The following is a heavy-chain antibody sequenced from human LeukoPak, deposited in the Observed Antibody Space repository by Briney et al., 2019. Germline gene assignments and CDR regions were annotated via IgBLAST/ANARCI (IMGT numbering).Heavy chain of an antibody. V-gene: IGHV4-31*03. D-gene: IGHD2-15*01. J-gene: IGHJ6*02. CDR3: ARDRVAYGMDV. CDR2: IYYSGST. Sequence: SQTLSLTCTVSGGSISSGGYYWSWIRQHPGKGLEWIGYIYYSGSTYYNPSLKSRVTISVDTSKNQSSLKLSSVTAADTAVYYCARDRVAYGMDVWGQGTTVTVSS. CDR1: GGSISSGGYY.